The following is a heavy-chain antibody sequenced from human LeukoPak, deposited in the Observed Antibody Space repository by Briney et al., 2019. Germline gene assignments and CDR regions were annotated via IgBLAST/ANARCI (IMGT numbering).Heavy chain of an antibody. V-gene: IGHV3-74*01. CDR1: GFTFSSYW. D-gene: IGHD4-11*01. CDR3: AKDRGTGTTRPGFDY. CDR2: INSDGSSA. J-gene: IGHJ4*02. Sequence: GGSLRLSCAASGFTFSSYWIHWVRQAPGKGLVWVLHINSDGSSATYADSVKGRFTISRDNDKNTLYLQMNSLRAEDTAVYYCAKDRGTGTTRPGFDYWGQGTLVTVSS.